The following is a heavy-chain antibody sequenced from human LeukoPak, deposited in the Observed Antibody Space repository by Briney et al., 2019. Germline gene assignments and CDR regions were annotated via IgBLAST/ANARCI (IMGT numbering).Heavy chain of an antibody. CDR3: ARGGQWLRDLDY. CDR1: GGSISSYY. D-gene: IGHD5-12*01. V-gene: IGHV4-59*08. CDR2: IYYSGST. J-gene: IGHJ4*02. Sequence: PSETLSLTCTVSGGSISSYYWSWIRQPPGKGLEWIGYIYYSGSTNYNPSLKSRVTISVDTSKNQPSLKLSSVTAADTAVYYCARGGQWLRDLDYWGQGTLVTVSS.